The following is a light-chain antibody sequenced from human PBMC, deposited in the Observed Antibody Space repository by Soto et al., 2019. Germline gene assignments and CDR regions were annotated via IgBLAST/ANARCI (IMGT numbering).Light chain of an antibody. V-gene: IGLV8-61*01. CDR2: ATN. CDR1: SGSVSTSQY. J-gene: IGLJ3*02. Sequence: QTVVTQEPSFSVSPGGTVTLTCGLSSGSVSTSQYPSWYQQTPGQAPRTVIYATNIRSSGVPDRFSGSILGNKAALTITGAQADYESDYYCLFYMGGGVVFGGGTKVTVL. CDR3: LFYMGGGVV.